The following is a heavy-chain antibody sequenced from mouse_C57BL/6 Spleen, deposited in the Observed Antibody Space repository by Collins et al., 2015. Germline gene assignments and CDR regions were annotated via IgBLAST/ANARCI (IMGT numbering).Heavy chain of an antibody. CDR2: INTYSGVP. J-gene: IGHJ4*01. CDR3: ARGWLLRSYYSMDY. V-gene: IGHV9-3*01. D-gene: IGHD2-3*01. Sequence: QIQLVQSGPELKKPGETVKISCKASGYTFTTYGMSWVKQAPGKGLKWMGWINTYSGVPTYADDFKGRFAFSLETSASTAYLQINNLKNEDTATYFCARGWLLRSYYSMDYWGQGTSVTVSS. CDR1: GYTFTTYG.